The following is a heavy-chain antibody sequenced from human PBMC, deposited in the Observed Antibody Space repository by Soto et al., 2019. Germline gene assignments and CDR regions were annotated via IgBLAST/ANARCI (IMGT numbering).Heavy chain of an antibody. CDR1: GGSISSGGYY. CDR2: IYYSGST. V-gene: IGHV4-31*03. CDR3: ARDGGENWFDP. J-gene: IGHJ5*02. D-gene: IGHD2-15*01. Sequence: SETLSLSCTVSGGSISSGGYYWSWIRQHPGKGLEWIGYIYYSGSTYYNPSLKSRVTISVDTSKNQFSLKLSSVTAADTAVYYCARDGGENWFDPWGQGTLVTVSS.